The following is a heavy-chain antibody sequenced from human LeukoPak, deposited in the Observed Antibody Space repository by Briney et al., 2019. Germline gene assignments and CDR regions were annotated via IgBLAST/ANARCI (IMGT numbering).Heavy chain of an antibody. CDR1: GGSISSYY. D-gene: IGHD6-13*01. CDR3: ARTLDKDSSSAPYYYYMDV. CDR2: IYYSGST. Sequence: SETLSLTCTVSGGSISSYYWSWIRQPPGKGLEWIGYIYYSGSTYYNPSLKSRVTISVDTSKNQLSLKLKSVTAADTAVYYCARTLDKDSSSAPYYYYMDVWGKGTTVTVSS. J-gene: IGHJ6*03. V-gene: IGHV4-59*12.